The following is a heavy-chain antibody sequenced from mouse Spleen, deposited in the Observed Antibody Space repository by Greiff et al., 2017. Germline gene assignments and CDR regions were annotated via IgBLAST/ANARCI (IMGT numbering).Heavy chain of an antibody. Sequence: VKVVESGAELVKPGASVKLSCKTSGYTFTSYWIQWVKQRPGQGLGWIGEIFPGTGTTYYNEKFKGKATLTIDTSSSTAYMQLSSLTSEDSAVYFCARRDSRYFDVWGAGTTVTVSS. CDR1: GYTFTSYW. CDR3: ARRDSRYFDV. V-gene: IGHV1S132*01. J-gene: IGHJ1*01. CDR2: IFPGTGTT.